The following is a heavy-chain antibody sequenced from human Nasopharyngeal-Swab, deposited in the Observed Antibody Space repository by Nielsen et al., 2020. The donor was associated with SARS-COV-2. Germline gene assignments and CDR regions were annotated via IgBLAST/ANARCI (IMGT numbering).Heavy chain of an antibody. J-gene: IGHJ4*02. V-gene: IGHV1-3*01. CDR1: GYTSISYA. CDR2: INAGNGNT. D-gene: IGHD3-22*01. Sequence: ASVPASCKAAGYTSISYAMHWVRQPPGQRLEWMGWINAGNGNTKYSQKFQGRVTITRDTSASTAYIELSSLRSEDTAVYYCARGSIITYTIDYWGQGTLVTVSS. CDR3: ARGSIITYTIDY.